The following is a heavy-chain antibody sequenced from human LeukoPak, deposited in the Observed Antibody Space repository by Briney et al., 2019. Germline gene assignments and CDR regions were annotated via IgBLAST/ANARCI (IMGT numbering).Heavy chain of an antibody. Sequence: PSPTLSLTCTVSGGSISSGGYYWSWLRQPPGKGLEWIGYIYHSGSTYYNPSLKSRVTISVDRSKNHFSLKLSSVTAADTAVYYCARGVDYYDSRALDYWGQGTLVTVSS. CDR3: ARGVDYYDSRALDY. CDR2: IYHSGST. CDR1: GGSISSGGYY. V-gene: IGHV4-30-2*01. J-gene: IGHJ4*02. D-gene: IGHD3-22*01.